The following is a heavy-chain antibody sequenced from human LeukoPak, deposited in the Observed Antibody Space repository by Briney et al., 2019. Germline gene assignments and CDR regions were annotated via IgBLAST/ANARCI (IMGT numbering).Heavy chain of an antibody. Sequence: ESGPTLVKPTQTLTLTCTFSGVSLSTSRVGVGWIHQPPGKALEWLALIYCDEDKRYSPSLKSRLTITKSVSKNKVVLTMTNMDPVDTATYFYAHNLDYEILNGYSAEYFQHWGQGTLVTVSS. CDR3: AHNLDYEILNGYSAEYFQH. CDR2: IYCDEDK. D-gene: IGHD3-9*01. V-gene: IGHV2-5*02. CDR1: GVSLSTSRVG. J-gene: IGHJ1*01.